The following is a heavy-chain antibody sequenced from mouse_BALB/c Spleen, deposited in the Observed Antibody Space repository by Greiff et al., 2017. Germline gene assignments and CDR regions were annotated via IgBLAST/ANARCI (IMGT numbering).Heavy chain of an antibody. J-gene: IGHJ3*01. CDR1: GFNIKDYY. CDR3: SRYSPTGTGFAN. Sequence: EVQLQQSGAELVRPGALVKLSCKASGFNIKDYYMHWVKQRPEQGLEWIGWIDPENGNTIYDPKFQGKASITAYTSSNTAYLQLSSLTSEDTAVYYCSRYSPTGTGFANWGKGTVVTVAA. CDR2: IDPENGNT. D-gene: IGHD1-2*01. V-gene: IGHV14-1*02.